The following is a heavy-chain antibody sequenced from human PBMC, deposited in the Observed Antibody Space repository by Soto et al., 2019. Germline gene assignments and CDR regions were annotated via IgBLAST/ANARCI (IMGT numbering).Heavy chain of an antibody. J-gene: IGHJ5*02. D-gene: IGHD2-15*01. V-gene: IGHV4-59*01. CDR2: IYYSGST. CDR1: GGSISSYY. CDR3: ARDLDCSGGSCYPGRWFDP. Sequence: SETLSLTCTVSGGSISSYYWSWIRQPPGKGLEWIGYIYYSGSTNYNPSLKSRVTISVDTSKNQFSLKLSSVTAADTAVYYCARDLDCSGGSCYPGRWFDPWGQGTLVTVSS.